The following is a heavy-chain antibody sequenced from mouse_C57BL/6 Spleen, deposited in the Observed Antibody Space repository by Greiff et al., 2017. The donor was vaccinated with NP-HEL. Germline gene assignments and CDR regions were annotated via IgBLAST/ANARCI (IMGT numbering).Heavy chain of an antibody. CDR2: IYPGSGNT. V-gene: IGHV1-76*01. D-gene: IGHD4-1*01. CDR1: GYTFTDYY. CDR3: ARGDWDFDY. Sequence: VQLKESGAELVRPGASVKLSCKASGYTFTDYYINWVKQRPGQGLEWIARIYPGSGNTYYNEKFKGKATLTAEKSSSTAYMQLSRLTSEDSAVYFCARGDWDFDYWGQGTTLTVSS. J-gene: IGHJ2*01.